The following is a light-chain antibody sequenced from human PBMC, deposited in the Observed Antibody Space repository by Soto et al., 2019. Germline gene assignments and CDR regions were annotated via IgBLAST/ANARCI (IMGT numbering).Light chain of an antibody. V-gene: IGLV2-14*01. CDR2: DVS. Sequence: QSVLTQPASVSLSPGHSITISCTGTSSDVGGSNYVSWYQQLPGKAPKLMIYDVSDRPSGVSNRSSGSKSGNTASLTISGLQAEDEADYYCSSYTSSSLYVFGTGTKVTVL. CDR1: SSDVGGSNY. CDR3: SSYTSSSLYV. J-gene: IGLJ1*01.